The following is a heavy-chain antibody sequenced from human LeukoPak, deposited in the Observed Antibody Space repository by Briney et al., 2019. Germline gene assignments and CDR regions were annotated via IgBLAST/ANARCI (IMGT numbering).Heavy chain of an antibody. V-gene: IGHV1-2*02. CDR2: IHPNSGGT. D-gene: IGHD3-10*01. J-gene: IGHJ3*02. Sequence: GASVKVSCKASGYIFTDYYIHWVRQAPGQGLEWLGWIHPNSGGTNYAQSFQGRVTMTRDTSISTAYMDMSSLRSDDTAVYYCARNLWFGESSDAFDMWGQGTMVTVSS. CDR1: GYIFTDYY. CDR3: ARNLWFGESSDAFDM.